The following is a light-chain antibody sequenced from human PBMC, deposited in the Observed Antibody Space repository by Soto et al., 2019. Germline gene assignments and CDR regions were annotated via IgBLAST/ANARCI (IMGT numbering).Light chain of an antibody. CDR3: SSYTDRKNLV. Sequence: QSVLTQPPSASGTPGQRVTISCSGTSSDIGGYNSVSWYQQHPGKAPKVMIYDVTKRPSGVPDRFSGSKSGNTASLTLSALQAEDEADYYCSSYTDRKNLVFGTGTKVTVL. CDR2: DVT. CDR1: SSDIGGYNS. V-gene: IGLV2-8*01. J-gene: IGLJ1*01.